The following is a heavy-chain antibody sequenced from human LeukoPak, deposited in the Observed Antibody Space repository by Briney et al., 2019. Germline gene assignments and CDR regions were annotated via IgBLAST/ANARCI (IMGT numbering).Heavy chain of an antibody. CDR1: GFTFSSYG. CDR3: AKDRGVYVWGSPSAFDI. D-gene: IGHD3-16*01. CDR2: ISGSDNNT. Sequence: GGSLRLSCAASGFTFSSYGMNWVRQAPGKGLEWVSCISGSDNNTSYADSVKGRFTISRDNSKNTLYLQMNSLRAEDTAVYYCAKDRGVYVWGSPSAFDIWGQGTMVTVSS. V-gene: IGHV3-23*01. J-gene: IGHJ3*02.